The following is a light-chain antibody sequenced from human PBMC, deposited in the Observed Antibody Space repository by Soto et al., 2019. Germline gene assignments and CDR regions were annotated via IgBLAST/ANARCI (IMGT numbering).Light chain of an antibody. V-gene: IGLV1-40*01. CDR1: SSNIGAGYD. J-gene: IGLJ1*01. Sequence: QSVLTQPPSVSGAPGQRVTISCTGSSSNIGAGYDVHWYQQLPGTAPKLLIYGNSNRPSGVPDRFSGSKSGTSASLAITGLQAEDEADHYCQSYDSSLSGSSYVFGTGTKLTVL. CDR3: QSYDSSLSGSSYV. CDR2: GNS.